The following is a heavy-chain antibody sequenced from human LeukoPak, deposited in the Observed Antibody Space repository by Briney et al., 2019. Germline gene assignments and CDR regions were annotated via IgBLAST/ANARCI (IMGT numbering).Heavy chain of an antibody. J-gene: IGHJ4*02. V-gene: IGHV1-46*01. CDR1: GYTFTSYY. CDR3: AKAGTMIVVATPLFDY. D-gene: IGHD3-22*01. CDR2: INPSGGST. Sequence: ASVNVSCKASGYTFTSYYMHWVRQAPGQGLEWMGIINPSGGSTSYAQKFQGRVTLTRDMSTSTAYMELGRLRSDDTAVYYCAKAGTMIVVATPLFDYWGQGTLVTVSS.